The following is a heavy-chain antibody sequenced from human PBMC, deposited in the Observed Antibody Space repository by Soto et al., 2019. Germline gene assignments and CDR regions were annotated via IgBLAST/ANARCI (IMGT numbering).Heavy chain of an antibody. J-gene: IGHJ4*02. CDR3: ARGPIYYYDGYYFDY. CDR2: INPNSGGT. V-gene: IGHV1-2*02. CDR1: GYTFTGYY. Sequence: ASVKVSGKASGYTFTGYYIHWVRQAPGEGLEWMGWINPNSGGTNDAQKFQGRVTMTRDTPISTAYMELSRLRSDDTAVYYCARGPIYYYDGYYFDYWGQGTLVTVSS. D-gene: IGHD3-22*01.